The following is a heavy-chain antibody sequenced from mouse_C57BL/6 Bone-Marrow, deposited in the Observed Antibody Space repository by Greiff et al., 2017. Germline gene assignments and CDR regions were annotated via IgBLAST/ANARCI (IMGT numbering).Heavy chain of an antibody. CDR3: AKSDRDYAMDY. V-gene: IGHV1-55*01. CDR1: GYTFTSYW. CDR2: IYPGSGST. Sequence: QVQLQQPGAELVKPGASVKMSCKASGYTFTSYWITWVKQRPGQGLEWIGDIYPGSGSTNYNEKFKSKATLTVDTSSSTAYMQLISLTAEDSAVYSCAKSDRDYAMDYWGQGTSVTGSS. J-gene: IGHJ4*01. D-gene: IGHD2-14*01.